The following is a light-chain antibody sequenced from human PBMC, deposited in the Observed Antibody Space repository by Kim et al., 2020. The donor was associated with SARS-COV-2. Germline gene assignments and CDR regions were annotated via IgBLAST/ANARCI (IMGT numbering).Light chain of an antibody. CDR1: SSDVGGYNY. Sequence: QSVTISSTGTSSDVGGYNYVSWYQQPPGKAPKLMIYDVSKRPSGVPDRFSGSKSGNTASLTISGLQAEDEADYYCCSYAGSYSWMFGGGTQLTVL. J-gene: IGLJ3*02. V-gene: IGLV2-11*01. CDR3: CSYAGSYSWM. CDR2: DVS.